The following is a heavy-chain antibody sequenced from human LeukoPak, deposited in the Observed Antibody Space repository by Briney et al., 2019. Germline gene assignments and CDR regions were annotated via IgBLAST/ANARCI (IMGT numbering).Heavy chain of an antibody. Sequence: GWSLRLSCAASGFPFSAYSMNWVRQAPGKGLEWGSSISGSSNYIYYADSVKGRFTISRDNAKNSLYLQMNILRAEDTAVYYSAKAYYDSSGYSYYFDYWGQGTLVTVSS. CDR2: ISGSSNYI. D-gene: IGHD3-22*01. CDR1: GFPFSAYS. CDR3: AKAYYDSSGYSYYFDY. J-gene: IGHJ4*02. V-gene: IGHV3-21*01.